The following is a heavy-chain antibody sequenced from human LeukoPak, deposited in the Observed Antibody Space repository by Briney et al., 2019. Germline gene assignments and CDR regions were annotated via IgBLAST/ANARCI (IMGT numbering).Heavy chain of an antibody. CDR3: ARDEGYYDSSGLDP. CDR2: IYTSGST. J-gene: IGHJ5*02. CDR1: GGSISSGSYY. Sequence: PSQTLSLTCTVSGGSISSGSYYWSWIRHPAGKALEWFGRIYTSGSTNYNPSLKSRVTISVDTSKNQFSLKLSSVTAADTAVYYCARDEGYYDSSGLDPWGQGTLVTVSS. V-gene: IGHV4-61*02. D-gene: IGHD3-22*01.